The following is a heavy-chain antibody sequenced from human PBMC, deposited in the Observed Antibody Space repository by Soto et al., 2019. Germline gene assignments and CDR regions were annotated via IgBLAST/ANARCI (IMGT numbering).Heavy chain of an antibody. CDR2: ISYDGSNK. D-gene: IGHD3-3*01. CDR1: GFTFSSYA. V-gene: IGHV3-30-3*01. J-gene: IGHJ4*02. Sequence: GGSLRLSCAASGFTFSSYAMHWVRQAPGKGLEWVAVISYDGSNKYYADSVKGRFTISRDNSKNTLYLQMNSLRAEDTAVYYCARDSTIFGVVPSSYFDYWGQGTLVTVS. CDR3: ARDSTIFGVVPSSYFDY.